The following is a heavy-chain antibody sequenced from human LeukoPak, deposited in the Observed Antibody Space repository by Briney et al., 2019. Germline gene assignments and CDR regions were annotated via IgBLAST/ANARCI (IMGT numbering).Heavy chain of an antibody. J-gene: IGHJ5*02. CDR3: ARIAAALNWFDP. V-gene: IGHV1-2*02. CDR1: GYTFTGYY. CDR2: INPNSGNI. D-gene: IGHD6-13*01. Sequence: ASVKVSCKASGYTFTGYYMHWVRQAPGQGLEWMGWINPNSGNINYAQKFEGRVTVTRDTSISTAYMELSRLRFDDTAVYYCARIAAALNWFDPWGQGTLVTVSS.